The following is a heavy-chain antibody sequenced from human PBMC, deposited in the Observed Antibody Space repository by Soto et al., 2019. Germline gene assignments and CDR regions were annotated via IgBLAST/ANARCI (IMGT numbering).Heavy chain of an antibody. CDR3: ARTIAAEGAFDI. CDR1: GGSISSGGYY. Sequence: LSLTCTVSGGSISSGGYYWSWIRQHPGKGLEWIGYIYYSGSTYYNPSLKSRVTISVDTSKNQFSLKLSSVTAADTAVYYCARTIAAEGAFDIWGQGTMVTVSS. V-gene: IGHV4-31*03. J-gene: IGHJ3*02. D-gene: IGHD6-13*01. CDR2: IYYSGST.